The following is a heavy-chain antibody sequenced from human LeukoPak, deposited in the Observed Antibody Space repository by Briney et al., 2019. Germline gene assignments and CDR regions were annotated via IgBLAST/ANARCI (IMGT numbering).Heavy chain of an antibody. CDR2: INHSGST. V-gene: IGHV4-34*01. CDR1: GGSFSGNY. Sequence: SETLSLTCAVYGGSFSGNYWSWIRQPPGKGLEWIGEINHSGSTNYNPSLKSRVTISVDTSKNQFSLKPSSVTAADTAVYYCASGDSSGYYDYWGQGTLVTVSS. D-gene: IGHD3-22*01. J-gene: IGHJ4*02. CDR3: ASGDSSGYYDY.